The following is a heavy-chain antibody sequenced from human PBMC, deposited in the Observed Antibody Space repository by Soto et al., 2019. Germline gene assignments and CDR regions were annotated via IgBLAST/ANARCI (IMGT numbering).Heavy chain of an antibody. D-gene: IGHD2-15*01. CDR3: ARDVVMGGRGLNY. V-gene: IGHV3-7*01. CDR1: GFTFRSYW. J-gene: IGHJ4*02. Sequence: SLRLSCAASGFTFRSYWMTWVRQPPGKGLEWVANIKGDGSEKYYGDSLKGRFTISRDNGKNSLYLQMNNLRAEDTAVYYCARDVVMGGRGLNYWGPGTLVTVSS. CDR2: IKGDGSEK.